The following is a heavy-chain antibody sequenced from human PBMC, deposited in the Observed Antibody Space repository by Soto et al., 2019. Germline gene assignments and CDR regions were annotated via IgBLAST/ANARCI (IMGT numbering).Heavy chain of an antibody. J-gene: IGHJ4*02. CDR2: IIPIFGTA. D-gene: IGHD3-16*02. CDR3: ARVPRSYDYVWGSYRPTHYFDY. V-gene: IGHV1-69*13. Sequence: SVKVSCKASGGTFSSYAISWVRQAPGQGLEWMGGIIPIFGTANYAQKFQGRVTITADESTSTAYMELSSLRSEDTAVYYCARVPRSYDYVWGSYRPTHYFDYWGQGTLVTVSS. CDR1: GGTFSSYA.